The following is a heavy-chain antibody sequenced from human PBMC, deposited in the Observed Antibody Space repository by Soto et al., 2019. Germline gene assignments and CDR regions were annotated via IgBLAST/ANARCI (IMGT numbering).Heavy chain of an antibody. D-gene: IGHD4-17*01. CDR2: INSDGSST. Sequence: PGGSLRLSCAASGFTFSNYWMHWVRQAPGKGPVWVSRINSDGSSTSYADSVKGRFTIPRDNAKDTLSLQMNSLRAEDTAVYYCARDRGDYFACWGQGTLVTVSS. CDR1: GFTFSNYW. CDR3: ARDRGDYFAC. V-gene: IGHV3-74*01. J-gene: IGHJ4*02.